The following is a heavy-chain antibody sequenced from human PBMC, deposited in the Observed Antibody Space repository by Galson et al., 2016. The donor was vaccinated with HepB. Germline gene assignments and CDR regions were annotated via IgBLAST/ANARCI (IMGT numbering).Heavy chain of an antibody. J-gene: IGHJ4*02. V-gene: IGHV3-49*03. CDR3: TRESGFCSGGSCYSSSDFDY. CDR2: IRSKAYGGTT. D-gene: IGHD2-15*01. CDR1: GFTFGDYT. Sequence: SLRLSWAASGFTFGDYTMTWFRQAPGKGLEWIGFIRSKAYGGTTEYAASVKGRFTISRDDSKSIAYLQMNSLKTEDTAVHYCTRESGFCSGGSCYSSSDFDYWGQGTLVTVSS.